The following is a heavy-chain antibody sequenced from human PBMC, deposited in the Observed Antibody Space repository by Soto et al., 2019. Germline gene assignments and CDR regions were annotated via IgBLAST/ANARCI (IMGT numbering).Heavy chain of an antibody. V-gene: IGHV3-53*01. Sequence: EVQLVESGGGLIQPGGSLRLSCAASGFTVSNNYMSWVRQAPGKGLEWVSLIYSGGNTLYADSVRGRFTISRDGSKNTLYLQMHSRRAEDTAVYYCTREPPADSHWGHGVMVTVSS. D-gene: IGHD2-2*01. CDR3: TREPPADSH. CDR2: IYSGGNT. CDR1: GFTVSNNY. J-gene: IGHJ4*01.